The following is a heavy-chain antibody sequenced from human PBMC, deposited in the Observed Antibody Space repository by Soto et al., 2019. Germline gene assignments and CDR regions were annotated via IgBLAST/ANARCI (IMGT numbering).Heavy chain of an antibody. Sequence: GGALRLYCVDSGFDFRSYEMNWVRQAPGKGLEWVSNIRANDESIYYADSVKGRVSVSRDNAKNSLFLEMNSLRVDDTAVYYCARETLRDAIDIWGQGTIVPVSS. CDR3: ARETLRDAIDI. CDR1: GFDFRSYE. CDR2: IRANDESI. V-gene: IGHV3-48*03. J-gene: IGHJ3*02.